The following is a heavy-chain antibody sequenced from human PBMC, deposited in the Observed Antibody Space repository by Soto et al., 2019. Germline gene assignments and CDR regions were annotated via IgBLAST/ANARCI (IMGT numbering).Heavy chain of an antibody. Sequence: SETLSLTCAVCGGSFSGYYWSWIRQPPGKXLEWIGEINHSGSTNYNPSLKSRVTISVDTSKNQFSLKLSSVTAAGTAVYYCARDYGGYCSSTSCYFPYYYYYGMDVWGQGTTVTVSS. V-gene: IGHV4-34*01. CDR1: GGSFSGYY. CDR3: ARDYGGYCSSTSCYFPYYYYYGMDV. J-gene: IGHJ6*02. CDR2: INHSGST. D-gene: IGHD2-2*01.